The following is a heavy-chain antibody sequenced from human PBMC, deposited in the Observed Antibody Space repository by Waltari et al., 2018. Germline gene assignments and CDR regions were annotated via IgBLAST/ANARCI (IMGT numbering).Heavy chain of an antibody. CDR3: ARDRGRGLYLDA. CDR1: GDSVTSLNW. CDR2: VLSTGKT. V-gene: IGHV4-4*02. J-gene: IGHJ5*02. Sequence: QLQLQESGPGLVKPSGTLSLSCAVSGDSVTSLNWWCWVRQSRQRGLGWIGQVLSTGKTNYSPSFASRVTISLGASNNQFSLKLTSATAADTAVYYCARDRGRGLYLDAWGPGTLVTVSP. D-gene: IGHD2-15*01.